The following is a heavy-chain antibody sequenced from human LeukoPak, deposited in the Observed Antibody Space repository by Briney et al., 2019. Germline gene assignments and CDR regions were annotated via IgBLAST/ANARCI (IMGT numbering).Heavy chain of an antibody. D-gene: IGHD3-16*01. CDR2: ITASGRST. CDR1: GFSLSDYQ. Sequence: PGGSLRLSCAPSGFSLSDYQMSWLRQAPGKGLEWISYITASGRSTNYADSVKGRFTISRDNAKNSVVNSLRAEDTAVYYCTRERRGSYYAFESWGQGTLVSVSS. J-gene: IGHJ4*02. CDR3: TRERRGSYYAFES. V-gene: IGHV3-11*01.